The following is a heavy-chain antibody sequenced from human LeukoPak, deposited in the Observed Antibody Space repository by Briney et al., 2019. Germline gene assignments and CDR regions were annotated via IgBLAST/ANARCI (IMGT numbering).Heavy chain of an antibody. J-gene: IGHJ6*02. CDR3: ARERYYGDYPRYGMDV. Sequence: ASVKVSCKAFRYTFSSYGISWVRQAPGQGLEWMGWISVYTGNTNYAQKVQGRVTMTTDKSTSTAYMELRSLTSDDTAVYYCARERYYGDYPRYGMDVWGQGTTVTVSS. V-gene: IGHV1-18*01. CDR1: RYTFSSYG. CDR2: ISVYTGNT. D-gene: IGHD4-17*01.